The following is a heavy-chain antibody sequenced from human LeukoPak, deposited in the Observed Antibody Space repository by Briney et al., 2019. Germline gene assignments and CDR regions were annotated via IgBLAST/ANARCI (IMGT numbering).Heavy chain of an antibody. CDR2: IYTSGST. CDR1: GGSISSYY. CDR3: ARGRAPIRNYYYYYMDV. J-gene: IGHJ6*03. Sequence: SETLSLTCTVSGGSISSYYWSWIRQPAGKGLEWIGRIYTSGSTNYNPSLKSRVTMSVDTSKNQFSLKLSSVTAADTAVYYCARGRAPIRNYYYYYMDVWGKGTTVTISS. D-gene: IGHD3-9*01. V-gene: IGHV4-4*07.